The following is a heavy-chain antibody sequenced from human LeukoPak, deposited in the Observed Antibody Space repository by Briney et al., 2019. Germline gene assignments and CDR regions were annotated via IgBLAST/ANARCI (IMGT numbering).Heavy chain of an antibody. V-gene: IGHV4-38-2*01. J-gene: IGHJ4*02. Sequence: SETLSLTCAVSGYSISSGYYWCWVRQAPGKGLEWIGSIYHTGSNDYNPSLKRQLTITVDMTKNQFSLTLRSVAAADTAVYYCARDKDDYVWGSYRWWGQGMLVTVSS. CDR3: ARDKDDYVWGSYRW. D-gene: IGHD3-16*01. CDR2: IYHTGSN. CDR1: GYSISSGYY.